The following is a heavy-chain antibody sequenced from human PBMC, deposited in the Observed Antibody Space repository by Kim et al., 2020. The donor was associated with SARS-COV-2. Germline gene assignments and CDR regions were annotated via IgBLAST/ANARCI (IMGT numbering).Heavy chain of an antibody. J-gene: IGHJ3*02. V-gene: IGHV1-69*13. CDR3: AQNDAQALFHDAFDI. CDR2: IIPIFGTA. Sequence: SVKVSCKASGGTFSSYAISWVRQAPGQGLEWMGGIIPIFGTANYAQKFQGRVTITADESTSTAYMELSSLRSEDTAVYYCAQNDAQALFHDAFDIWGQGTMVTVSS. CDR1: GGTFSSYA. D-gene: IGHD2-21*01.